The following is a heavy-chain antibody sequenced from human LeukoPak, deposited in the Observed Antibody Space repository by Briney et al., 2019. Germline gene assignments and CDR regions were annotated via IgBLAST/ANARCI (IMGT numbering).Heavy chain of an antibody. V-gene: IGHV3-48*02. CDR1: GFTLSNYN. D-gene: IGHD3-10*01. CDR2: ISSSSSTI. Sequence: GGSLRLSCAASGFTLSNYNMNWVRQAPGKGLEWVSYISSSSSTIYYADSVKGRFTISRDIAKNSLYLQMSSLRDEDTAVYYCARGSNYWGQGTLVTVSS. CDR3: ARGSNY. J-gene: IGHJ4*02.